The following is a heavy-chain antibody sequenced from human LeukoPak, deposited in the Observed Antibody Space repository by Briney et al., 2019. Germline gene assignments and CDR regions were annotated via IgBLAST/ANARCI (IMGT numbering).Heavy chain of an antibody. Sequence: SETLSLTCTVSGGSISSYYWSWIRQPPGKGLEWIGYIYYSGSTKYNPPLKIRVPISVDTSKNQFSLKLSSVTAADTAVYYCARAPYDFWSGYHFDYWGQGTLVTVSS. V-gene: IGHV4-59*01. D-gene: IGHD3-3*01. CDR3: ARAPYDFWSGYHFDY. CDR2: IYYSGST. CDR1: GGSISSYY. J-gene: IGHJ4*02.